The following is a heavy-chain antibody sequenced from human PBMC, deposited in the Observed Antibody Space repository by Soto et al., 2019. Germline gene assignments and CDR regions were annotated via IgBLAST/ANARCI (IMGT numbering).Heavy chain of an antibody. D-gene: IGHD6-6*01. J-gene: IGHJ4*02. CDR3: ARSYVTSRPLDY. V-gene: IGHV1-46*01. CDR2: INPGDSTT. CDR1: GYSITSHY. Sequence: QVQLVQSGAEVKKPGASVKVSCKASGYSITSHYIHWVRQAPGQGLEWMGIINPGDSTTRYAQKFQGIVTMTRDTSTSTVYMELSSLTSEDTAVYYCARSYVTSRPLDYWGQGTLVSVSS.